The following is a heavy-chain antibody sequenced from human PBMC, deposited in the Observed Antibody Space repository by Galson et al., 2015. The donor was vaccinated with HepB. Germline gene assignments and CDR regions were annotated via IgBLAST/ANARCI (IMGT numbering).Heavy chain of an antibody. CDR2: ITTSSSYT. D-gene: IGHD6-13*01. J-gene: IGHJ5*02. CDR3: ARLAAAAGLDL. CDR1: GFTFRTYN. V-gene: IGHV3-21*01. Sequence: SLRLSCAASGFTFRTYNMNWVRQAPGKGLEWVSSITTSSSYTYYADSVKGRSTISRDNAKNSLYLQINSLRGEDTAVYYCARLAAAAGLDLWGQGTLVTVSS.